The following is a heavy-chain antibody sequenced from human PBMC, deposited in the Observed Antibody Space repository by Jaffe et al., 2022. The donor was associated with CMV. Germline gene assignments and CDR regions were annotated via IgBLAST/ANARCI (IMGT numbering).Heavy chain of an antibody. CDR2: INHSGST. J-gene: IGHJ6*03. CDR1: GGSFSGYY. Sequence: QVQLQQWGAGLLKPSETLSLTCAVYGGSFSGYYWSWIRQPPGKGLEWIGEINHSGSTNYNPSLKSRVTISVDTSKNQFSLKLSSVTAADTAVYYCARRLRYPLVYYYYYMDVWGKGTTVTVSS. V-gene: IGHV4-34*01. CDR3: ARRLRYPLVYYYYYMDV. D-gene: IGHD3-9*01.